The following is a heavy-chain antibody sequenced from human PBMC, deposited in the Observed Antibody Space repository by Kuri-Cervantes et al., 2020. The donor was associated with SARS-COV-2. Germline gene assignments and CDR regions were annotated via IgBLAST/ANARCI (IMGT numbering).Heavy chain of an antibody. CDR1: GGSISNSTYY. CDR3: AGDQNSRTTYYYYGMDV. V-gene: IGHV4-39*02. D-gene: IGHD4-11*01. Sequence: SETLSLTCTVSGGSISNSTYYWGWIRQPPGKGLDWIGSIYYSGSTYFNPSLKSRVTITVDTSKNQFSLKLSSVTAADTAVYYCAGDQNSRTTYYYYGMDVWGQGTTVTVSS. CDR2: IYYSGST. J-gene: IGHJ6*02.